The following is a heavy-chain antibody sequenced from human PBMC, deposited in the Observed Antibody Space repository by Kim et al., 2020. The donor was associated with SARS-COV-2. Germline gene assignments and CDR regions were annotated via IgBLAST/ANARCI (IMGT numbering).Heavy chain of an antibody. Sequence: GGSLRLSCAASGFTLSNYAMTWVRQAAGKGPEWVSSISCSGGSKYFADSVKGRFTISRDNSRNTLYLQMNSLRAEDTAVYYCAKGFTFGGVIVMPFDFWGQGTLVNVSS. J-gene: IGHJ4*02. D-gene: IGHD3-16*02. V-gene: IGHV3-23*01. CDR2: ISCSGGSK. CDR3: AKGFTFGGVIVMPFDF. CDR1: GFTLSNYA.